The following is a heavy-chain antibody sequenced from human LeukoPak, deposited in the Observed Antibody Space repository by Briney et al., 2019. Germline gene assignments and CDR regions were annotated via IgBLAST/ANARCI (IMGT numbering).Heavy chain of an antibody. CDR2: IYSRGST. V-gene: IGHV4-61*02. CDR1: GASISSGRSY. CDR3: ARDGVAARRYAFDI. Sequence: KASETLSLTCNVSGASISSGRSYWTWIRQPAGKGLEWIGRIYSRGSTNYNPSLKSRVTISVDTSKNQFSLKLSSVTAADTAVYYCARDGVAARRYAFDIWGQGTMVTVSS. J-gene: IGHJ3*02. D-gene: IGHD6-6*01.